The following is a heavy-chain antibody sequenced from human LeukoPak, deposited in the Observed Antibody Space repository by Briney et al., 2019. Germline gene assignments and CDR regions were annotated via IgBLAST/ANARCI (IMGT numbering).Heavy chain of an antibody. Sequence: GGSLRLSCAASGFTFSSYTMSWVRQAPGKGLEWVSAISGSGGSTYYADSVKGRFTISRDNSKNTLYLQMNSLRAEDTAVYYCAKSTMYSSGSYYYYYGMDVWGQGTTVTVSS. CDR1: GFTFSSYT. J-gene: IGHJ6*02. V-gene: IGHV3-23*01. D-gene: IGHD6-19*01. CDR2: ISGSGGST. CDR3: AKSTMYSSGSYYYYYGMDV.